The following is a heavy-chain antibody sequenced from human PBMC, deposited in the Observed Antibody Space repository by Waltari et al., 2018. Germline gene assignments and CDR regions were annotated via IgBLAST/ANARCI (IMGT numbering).Heavy chain of an antibody. J-gene: IGHJ4*02. CDR2: IYASGSI. CDR1: GGSISSYY. D-gene: IGHD3-22*01. Sequence: QVQLQESGPGLVKPSETLSLTCTVSGGSISSYYWSWIRQPAGRGLEWIGRIYASGSIDYSPSFKSRVTMSVDTSKNQFSLRLSAVTAADTAVYYCASHVNYYDRTGYTNWGQGTLVIVSS. CDR3: ASHVNYYDRTGYTN. V-gene: IGHV4-4*07.